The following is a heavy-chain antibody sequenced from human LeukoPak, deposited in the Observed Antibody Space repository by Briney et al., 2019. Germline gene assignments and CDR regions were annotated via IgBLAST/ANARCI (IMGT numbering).Heavy chain of an antibody. CDR2: IYYSGST. V-gene: IGHV4-59*01. J-gene: IGHJ5*02. CDR1: GGSIGSYY. Sequence: SETLSLTCTVSGGSIGSYYWSWIRQPPGKGLEWIGYIYYSGSTNYNPSLKSRVTISVDTSKNQFSLNLTSVTAADTAVYYCARDLGCSGGSCYKSNHWFDPWGQGTLVTVSS. CDR3: ARDLGCSGGSCYKSNHWFDP. D-gene: IGHD2-15*01.